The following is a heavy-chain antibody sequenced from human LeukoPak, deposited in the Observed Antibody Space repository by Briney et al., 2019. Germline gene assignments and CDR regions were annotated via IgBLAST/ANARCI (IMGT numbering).Heavy chain of an antibody. V-gene: IGHV5-51*01. CDR2: IYPGDSDT. CDR1: GYNFTNYW. J-gene: IGHJ6*02. CDR3: ARQEVGATPYYYYYYGMDV. Sequence: GESLKISCKGSGYNFTNYWIGWVRQMPGKGLEWMGIIYPGDSDTRYSPSFQGQVTISADKSISTAYLQWSSLKASDTAMYYCARQEVGATPYYYYYYGMDVWGQGTTVTVSS. D-gene: IGHD1-26*01.